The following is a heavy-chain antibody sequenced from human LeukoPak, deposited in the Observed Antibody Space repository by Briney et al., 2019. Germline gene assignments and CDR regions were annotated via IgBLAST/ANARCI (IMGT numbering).Heavy chain of an antibody. V-gene: IGHV3-48*01. CDR1: GFTFSSYS. J-gene: IGHJ4*02. D-gene: IGHD2-8*01. CDR3: ARALYYEGDY. Sequence: GGSLRLSCAASGFTFSSYSMNWVRQAPGKGLEWVSYISSSSSTIYYADSVKGRFTISRDNAKNSLYRQMNSLRAEDTAVYYCARALYYEGDYWGQGTLVTVSS. CDR2: ISSSSSTI.